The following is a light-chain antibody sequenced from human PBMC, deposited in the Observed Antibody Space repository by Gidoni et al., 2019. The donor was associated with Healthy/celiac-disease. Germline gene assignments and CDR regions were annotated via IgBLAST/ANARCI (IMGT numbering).Light chain of an antibody. Sequence: DIQMTQSPSFLSASVGDRVTIPCQASQDISNYLNWYQQKPGKAPKLLIYDASNLETGVPSRFSGSGSGTDFTFTISSLQPEDIAAYYCQQYDNRPPSFGGGTKVEIK. V-gene: IGKV1-33*01. J-gene: IGKJ4*01. CDR1: QDISNY. CDR3: QQYDNRPPS. CDR2: DAS.